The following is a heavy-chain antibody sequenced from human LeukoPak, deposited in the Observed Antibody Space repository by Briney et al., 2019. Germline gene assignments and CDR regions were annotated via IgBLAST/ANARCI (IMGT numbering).Heavy chain of an antibody. CDR1: GGSFSGYY. CDR2: INHSGST. Sequence: PSETLSLTCAVYGGSFSGYYWSWLRQPPGKGLEWIGEINHSGSTNYNPSLKSRVTISVDTSKNQFSLKLSSVTAADTAVYYCARRRKKTNWNYGNWFDPWGQGTLVTVSS. D-gene: IGHD1-7*01. CDR3: ARRRKKTNWNYGNWFDP. V-gene: IGHV4-34*01. J-gene: IGHJ5*02.